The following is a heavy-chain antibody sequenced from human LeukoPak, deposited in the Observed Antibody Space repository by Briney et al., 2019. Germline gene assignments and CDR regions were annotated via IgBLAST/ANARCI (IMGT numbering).Heavy chain of an antibody. Sequence: PSETLSLTCAVSGASITSNHWWSWGRQAPGEGLEWIGEIYHGGATTYNPSLKSRVTMSVDKSKNEFSLSLRSVTAADTAVYYCATYLYGDYGYYYFDYWGPGTLVTVSS. J-gene: IGHJ4*02. CDR1: GASITSNHW. CDR2: IYHGGAT. V-gene: IGHV4-4*02. D-gene: IGHD4-17*01. CDR3: ATYLYGDYGYYYFDY.